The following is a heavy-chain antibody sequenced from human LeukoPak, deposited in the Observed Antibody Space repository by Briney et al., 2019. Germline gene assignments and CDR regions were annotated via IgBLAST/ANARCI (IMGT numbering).Heavy chain of an antibody. Sequence: ALVKVSCKASGYTFTSYGISWVRQAPGQGLEWMGWISAYNGNTNYAQKLQGRVTMTTDTSTSTAYMELRSLRSDDTAVYYCATARVPPFDTNWGQGTMVTVSS. D-gene: IGHD3-9*01. CDR2: ISAYNGNT. CDR1: GYTFTSYG. CDR3: ATARVPPFDTN. J-gene: IGHJ3*01. V-gene: IGHV1-18*01.